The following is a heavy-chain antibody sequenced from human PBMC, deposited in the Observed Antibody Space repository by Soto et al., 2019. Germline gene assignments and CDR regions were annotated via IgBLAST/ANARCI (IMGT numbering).Heavy chain of an antibody. CDR3: SRGGYYYYGMDV. CDR2: IYYSGST. J-gene: IGHJ6*02. D-gene: IGHD3-16*01. Sequence: QVQLQESGPGLVKPSETLSLTCTVSGGSVSSGSYYWSWIRQPPGKGLEWIGYIYYSGSTNYNPSLKSRVTTSVDTSKNPFSLKLSSVTAADTAVYYCSRGGYYYYGMDVWGQGTTVTVYS. CDR1: GGSVSSGSYY. V-gene: IGHV4-61*01.